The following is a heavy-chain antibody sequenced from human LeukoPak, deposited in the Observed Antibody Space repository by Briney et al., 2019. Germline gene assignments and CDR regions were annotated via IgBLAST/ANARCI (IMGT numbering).Heavy chain of an antibody. D-gene: IGHD3-9*01. CDR3: VKDRKMLLRYFDCFDY. CDR1: GFTFSSYA. CDR2: ISGSGGST. V-gene: IGHV3-23*01. J-gene: IGHJ4*02. Sequence: GGSLRLSCAASGFTFSSYAMNWVRQAPGKGLEWVSTISGSGGSTDYADSVKGRFTISRDNSKNTLYLQMNSLRAEDTAVYYCVKDRKMLLRYFDCFDYWGQGTLVTVSS.